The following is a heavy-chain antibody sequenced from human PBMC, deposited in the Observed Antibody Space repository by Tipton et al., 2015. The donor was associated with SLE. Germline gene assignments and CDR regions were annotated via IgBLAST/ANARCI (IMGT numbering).Heavy chain of an antibody. V-gene: IGHV4-39*01. CDR1: GGTISSSSYY. CDR2: IYYIGKT. D-gene: IGHD3-3*01. CDR3: ARLWYYDDYRRFFDF. J-gene: IGHJ4*02. Sequence: PGLVKPSETVYLTCTVSGGTISSSSYYWGWIRQPPGKGLEWIGNIYYIGKTHYNSSLKSRLTISVDRSKNQFSLKMNSVTAADTAVYYCARLWYYDDYRRFFDFWGQGTLVTVSS.